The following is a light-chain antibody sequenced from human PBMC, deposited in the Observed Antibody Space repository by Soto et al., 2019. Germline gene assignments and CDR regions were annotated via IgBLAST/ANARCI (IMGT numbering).Light chain of an antibody. Sequence: LTQPASASGSPGQSITISCTGTSSDVGGYNYVSWYQQHPGKAPKLMIYEVSNRPSGVSNRFSGSKSGNTASLTISGLQAEDEADYYCSSYTSSSTYVFGTGTKVTVL. V-gene: IGLV2-14*01. J-gene: IGLJ1*01. CDR1: SSDVGGYNY. CDR3: SSYTSSSTYV. CDR2: EVS.